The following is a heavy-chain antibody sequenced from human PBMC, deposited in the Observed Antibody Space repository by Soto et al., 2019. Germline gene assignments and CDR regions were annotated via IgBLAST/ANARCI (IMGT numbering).Heavy chain of an antibody. V-gene: IGHV5-10-1*01. D-gene: IGHD3-10*01. J-gene: IGHJ6*02. CDR3: ARHRFPRGGMDV. CDR2: IDPSDSYT. CDR1: GYSFTSYW. Sequence: XDSLKVSCKCSGYSFTSYWISLVLQMPGEGLEWMGRIDPSDSYTNYSPSFQGHVTISADKSISTAYLQWSSLKASDTAMYYCARHRFPRGGMDVWGQGTTVTVSS.